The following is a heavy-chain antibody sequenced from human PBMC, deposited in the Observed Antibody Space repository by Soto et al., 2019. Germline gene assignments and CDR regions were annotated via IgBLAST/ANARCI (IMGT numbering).Heavy chain of an antibody. J-gene: IGHJ4*02. CDR2: IYYSGST. V-gene: IGHV4-31*03. CDR1: GGSISSGGYY. D-gene: IGHD3-22*01. Sequence: SETLSLTCTVSGGSISSGGYYWSWIRQHPGKGLEWIGYIYYSGSTYYNPSLKSRVNISVDTSKNQFSLKLSSVTAADTAVYYCVRDVYYDSSGYYFDYWGQGTLVTVSS. CDR3: VRDVYYDSSGYYFDY.